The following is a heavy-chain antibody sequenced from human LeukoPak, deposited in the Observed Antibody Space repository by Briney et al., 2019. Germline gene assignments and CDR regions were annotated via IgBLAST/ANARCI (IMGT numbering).Heavy chain of an antibody. V-gene: IGHV7-4-1*02. CDR2: INTNTGNP. CDR3: ARGAHYYGSGSYYRLNWFDP. J-gene: IGHJ5*02. D-gene: IGHD3-10*01. Sequence: GASVKVSCKASGYTFTSYAMNWVRQAPGQGLEWMGWINTNTGNPTYAQGFTGRFVFSLDTSVSTAYLQISSLKAEDTAVYYCARGAHYYGSGSYYRLNWFDPWGQGTLVTVSS. CDR1: GYTFTSYA.